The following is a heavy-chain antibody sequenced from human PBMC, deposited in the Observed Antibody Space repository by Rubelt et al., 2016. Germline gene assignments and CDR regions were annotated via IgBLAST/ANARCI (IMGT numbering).Heavy chain of an antibody. CDR2: INAGNGNT. V-gene: IGHV1-3*01. D-gene: IGHD6-19*01. CDR1: GYSFTTYS. J-gene: IGHJ4*02. Sequence: VQLVQSGAEVKKPGASVKVSCKAAGYSFTTYSIHWVRQAPGQRLEWMGWINAGNGNTKYSQKFQVRVTITRDTSGSTAYMELSSLRSEDTAIYYCATGYSSGWYVAYWGQGTLVTVSS. CDR3: ATGYSSGWYVAY.